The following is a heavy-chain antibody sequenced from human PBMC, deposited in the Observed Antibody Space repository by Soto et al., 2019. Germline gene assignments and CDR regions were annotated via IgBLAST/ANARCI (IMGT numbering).Heavy chain of an antibody. J-gene: IGHJ6*02. CDR3: ATAPVCSSTSCYYYYGMDV. CDR2: FDPEDGET. Sequence: GASVKVSCKVSGYTLTELSMHWVRQAPGKGLEWMGGFDPEDGETIYAQKFQGRVTMTEDTSTDTAYMELSSLRSEDTAVYYCATAPVCSSTSCYYYYGMDVWGQGTTVTVSS. V-gene: IGHV1-24*01. D-gene: IGHD2-2*01. CDR1: GYTLTELS.